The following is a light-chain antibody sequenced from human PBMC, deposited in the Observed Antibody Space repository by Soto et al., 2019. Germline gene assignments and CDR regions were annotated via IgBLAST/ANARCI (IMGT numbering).Light chain of an antibody. Sequence: QSVLTQPHSVSGAPGQRVTISCTGSSSNIGAGYDVHWYQQRPGTAPNVFIYXXXXXXXXXXXXFSGSKSGTPAPLAINGXXXXXXXXXYCQSYDTSLSGSVFGGGTKLTVL. CDR2: XXX. V-gene: IGLV1-40*01. CDR3: QSYDTSLSGSV. CDR1: SSNIGAGYD. J-gene: IGLJ2*01.